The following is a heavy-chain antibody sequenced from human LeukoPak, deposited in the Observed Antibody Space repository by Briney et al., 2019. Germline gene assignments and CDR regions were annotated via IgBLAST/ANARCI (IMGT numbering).Heavy chain of an antibody. Sequence: SETLSLTCAVYGGSFSGYYWSWIRQPPGKGLEWIGEINHSGSTNYNPSLKSRVTISVDTSKNQFSLRLSSVTAADTAVYYCARCRYFDWLLSHNWFDPWGQGTLVTVSS. CDR2: INHSGST. D-gene: IGHD3-9*01. CDR3: ARCRYFDWLLSHNWFDP. J-gene: IGHJ5*02. CDR1: GGSFSGYY. V-gene: IGHV4-34*01.